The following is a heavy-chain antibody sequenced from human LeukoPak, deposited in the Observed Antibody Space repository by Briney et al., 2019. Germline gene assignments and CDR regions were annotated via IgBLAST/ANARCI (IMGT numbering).Heavy chain of an antibody. J-gene: IGHJ4*02. CDR2: IRSKTYRGTT. Sequence: GRSLRLSCTASGFTFGNYALSWFRQAPGKGLEWVAFIRSKTYRGTTEYAASVKGRFTISRDDSKSIAYLQMNSLKTEDTAVYYCARANSFDSSGYYSDYWGQGTLVTVSS. D-gene: IGHD3-22*01. V-gene: IGHV3-49*03. CDR1: GFTFGNYA. CDR3: ARANSFDSSGYYSDY.